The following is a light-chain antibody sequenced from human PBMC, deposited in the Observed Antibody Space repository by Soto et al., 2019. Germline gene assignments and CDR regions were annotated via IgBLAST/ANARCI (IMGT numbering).Light chain of an antibody. CDR2: DNN. CDR1: SSNIGSNF. Sequence: QSVLTQPPSVSAAPGQKVTVSCSGSSSNIGSNFVCWYQQLPGTAPKLLIYDNNKRPSGIPDRFSGSRSGTSATLGITGLQTGDEAEYYCGTWDNSLSGVVFGGGTKVTVL. V-gene: IGLV1-51*01. J-gene: IGLJ2*01. CDR3: GTWDNSLSGVV.